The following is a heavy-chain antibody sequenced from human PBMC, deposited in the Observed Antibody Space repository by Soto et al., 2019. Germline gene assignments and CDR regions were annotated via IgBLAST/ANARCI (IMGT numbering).Heavy chain of an antibody. V-gene: IGHV4-59*01. J-gene: IGHJ4*02. CDR3: ARAWAVPGSHWGD. CDR1: GDSMNPYY. Sequence: QVQLQESGPGLVKPSETLSLTCTVSGDSMNPYYWSWIRQPPGKGLEWIGYIYFSGSTNFNPSLKTRGTVSLDTSKRQFFLKLTSVTAADTAVYYCARAWAVPGSHWGDWGRGTLVTVSS. CDR2: IYFSGST. D-gene: IGHD6-19*01.